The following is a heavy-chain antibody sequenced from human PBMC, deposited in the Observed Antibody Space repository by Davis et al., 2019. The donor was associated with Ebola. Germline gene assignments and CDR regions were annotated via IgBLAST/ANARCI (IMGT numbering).Heavy chain of an antibody. CDR1: GYTFTRYY. Sequence: ASVQVSCKASGYTFTRYYMHWVRQAPGQGLEWMGIINPGGGSTSYAQKFQGRVTITRDPSASTAYMELSSLSSEDTAVYYCARDHGVLVPAAMLGYYGMDVWGQGTTVTVSS. CDR3: ARDHGVLVPAAMLGYYGMDV. J-gene: IGHJ6*02. D-gene: IGHD2-2*01. CDR2: INPGGGST. V-gene: IGHV1-46*01.